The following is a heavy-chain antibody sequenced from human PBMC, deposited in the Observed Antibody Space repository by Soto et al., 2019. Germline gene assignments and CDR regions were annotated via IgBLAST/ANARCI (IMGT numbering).Heavy chain of an antibody. CDR1: GFTVNSNY. CDR3: ATLTKYDILTGFYPC. V-gene: IGHV3-66*01. CDR2: IYSDGST. Sequence: PGGSLRLSCAASGFTVNSNYMSWVRQASGKGLEWVSVIYSDGSTYYADSVKGRFIISRDNSNNTLYFQMNSLRAEDTAVYYCATLTKYDILTGFYPCWGQGT. J-gene: IGHJ4*02. D-gene: IGHD3-9*01.